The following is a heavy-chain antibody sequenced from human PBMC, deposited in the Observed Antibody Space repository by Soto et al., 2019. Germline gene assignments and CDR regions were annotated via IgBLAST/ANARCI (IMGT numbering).Heavy chain of an antibody. V-gene: IGHV3-30*18. CDR3: AKTTGDYPLYWYFDL. J-gene: IGHJ2*01. Sequence: QEQLVESVGGVVQPGRSLRLTCADSGFTFSSYGMHWVRQAPGKGLEWVAIISYDGSNKYYADSVKGRFTISRDNSKNTLYLQMNSLRAEDTAVYYCAKTTGDYPLYWYFDLWGRGTLVTVSS. CDR2: ISYDGSNK. CDR1: GFTFSSYG. D-gene: IGHD4-17*01.